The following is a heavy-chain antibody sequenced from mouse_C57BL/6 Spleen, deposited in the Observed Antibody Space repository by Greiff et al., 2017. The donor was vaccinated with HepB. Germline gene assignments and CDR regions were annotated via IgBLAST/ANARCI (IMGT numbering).Heavy chain of an antibody. CDR1: GFNIKDYY. V-gene: IGHV14-2*01. D-gene: IGHD1-1*01. CDR3: ASGVVAENWYFVV. Sequence: EVQLQQSGAELVKPGASVKLSCTASGFNIKDYYMHWVKQRTEQGLEWIGRIDPEDGETKYAPKFQGKATRTADTSSNTAYLQLISLTSEDTAVYYCASGVVAENWYFVVWGTGTTVTVSS. J-gene: IGHJ1*03. CDR2: IDPEDGET.